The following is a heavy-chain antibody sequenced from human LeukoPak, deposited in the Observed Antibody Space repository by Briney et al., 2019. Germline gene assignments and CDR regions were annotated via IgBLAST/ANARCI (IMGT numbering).Heavy chain of an antibody. V-gene: IGHV4-4*07. D-gene: IGHD6-19*01. J-gene: IGHJ4*02. CDR2: IYTSGST. CDR3: ARGPVAGASIDY. Sequence: SETLSLTCTVSGGSISSYYWSWIRQPAGKGLEWIGRIYTSGSTSYNPSLMSRVTMSVDTSKNRFSLKLSSVTAADTAVYYCARGPVAGASIDYWGQGTLVTVSS. CDR1: GGSISSYY.